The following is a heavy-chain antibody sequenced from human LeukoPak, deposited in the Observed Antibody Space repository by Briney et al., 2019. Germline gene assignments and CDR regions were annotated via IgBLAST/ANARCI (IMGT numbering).Heavy chain of an antibody. CDR1: GGSISSSSYY. D-gene: IGHD6-6*01. V-gene: IGHV4-39*07. J-gene: IGHJ4*02. Sequence: ETLSLTCTVSGGSISSSSYYWGWIRQPPGKGLEWIGSIYYSGSTYYNPSLKSRVTISVDTSKNQFSLKLSSVTAADTAVYYCARLEDSSSSGFDYWGQGTLVTVSS. CDR3: ARLEDSSSSGFDY. CDR2: IYYSGST.